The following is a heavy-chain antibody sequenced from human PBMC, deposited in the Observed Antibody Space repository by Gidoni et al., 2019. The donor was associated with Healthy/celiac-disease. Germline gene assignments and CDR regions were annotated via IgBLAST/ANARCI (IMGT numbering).Heavy chain of an antibody. Sequence: GSTYYNPSLKSRVTISVDTSKNQFSLKLSSVTAADTAVYYCARRGIDIVLMVYANWFDPWGQGTLVTVSS. D-gene: IGHD2-8*01. V-gene: IGHV4-39*01. CDR2: GST. CDR3: ARRGIDIVLMVYANWFDP. J-gene: IGHJ5*02.